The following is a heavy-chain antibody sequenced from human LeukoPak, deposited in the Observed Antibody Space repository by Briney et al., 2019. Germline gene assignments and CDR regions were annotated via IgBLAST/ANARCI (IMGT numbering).Heavy chain of an antibody. CDR1: GFPFSNYG. CDR3: AKTEAPAAIRAGSDY. J-gene: IGHJ4*02. Sequence: PGGSLRLSCAASGFPFSNYGMSWVRQAPGKGLEWVSTISGSGSATYNAGSVKGRFTTSRDNSNNTLYLQMNSLRAEDTAVDYCAKTEAPAAIRAGSDYWGQGTLVTVSS. D-gene: IGHD2-2*02. CDR2: ISGSGSAT. V-gene: IGHV3-23*01.